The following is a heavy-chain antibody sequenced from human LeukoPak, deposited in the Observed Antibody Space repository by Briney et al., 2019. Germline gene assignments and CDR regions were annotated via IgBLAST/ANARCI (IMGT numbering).Heavy chain of an antibody. J-gene: IGHJ4*02. CDR2: IDPSGST. Sequence: PSETLSLTCTVSGGSISSYYWSWIRQSPGKGLEWIGEIDPSGSTKYNPSLNSRVTISLDTSKNQFSLRLSAADAADTAVYYCARHLRYSSTSFDSWGQGTLVTVSS. CDR1: GGSISSYY. D-gene: IGHD3-9*01. CDR3: ARHLRYSSTSFDS. V-gene: IGHV4-34*01.